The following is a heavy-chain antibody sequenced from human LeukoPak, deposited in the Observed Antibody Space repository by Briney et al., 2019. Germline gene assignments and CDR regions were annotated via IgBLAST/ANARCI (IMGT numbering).Heavy chain of an antibody. D-gene: IGHD3-3*01. Sequence: SETLSLTCAVYGGSFSGYYWSWIRQPPGKGLEWVGEINHSGSTNYNPYLKSRVTISVGTSKNQFSLTLSSVTAADTAVYYCARGARIMIFGVVICYWYFDLWGGGTLVTVSS. CDR3: ARGARIMIFGVVICYWYFDL. CDR2: INHSGST. J-gene: IGHJ2*01. CDR1: GGSFSGYY. V-gene: IGHV4-34*01.